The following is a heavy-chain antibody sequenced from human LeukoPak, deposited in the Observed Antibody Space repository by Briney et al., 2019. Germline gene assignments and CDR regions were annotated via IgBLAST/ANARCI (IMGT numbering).Heavy chain of an antibody. J-gene: IGHJ6*02. CDR2: IWYDGSNK. CDR3: ARDGDPYCSSTSCYDDYYYGMDV. Sequence: PGGSLRPSCAASGFPFSSYGMHWVRQAPARGLEWVAVIWYDGSNKYYAASVKGRFTISRDNSKNTLYLQMNSLRAEDTAVYYCARDGDPYCSSTSCYDDYYYGMDVWGQGTTVTVSS. CDR1: GFPFSSYG. D-gene: IGHD2-2*01. V-gene: IGHV3-33*01.